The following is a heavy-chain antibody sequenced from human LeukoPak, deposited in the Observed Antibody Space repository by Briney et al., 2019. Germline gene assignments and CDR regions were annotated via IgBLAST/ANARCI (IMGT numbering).Heavy chain of an antibody. CDR1: GGSISSYY. CDR2: IYYSGST. Sequence: PSETLSLTCTVSGGSISSYYWSWIRQPPGKGLEWIGYIYYSGSTSYNPSLKSRVTISVDTSKNHFSLKLSSVTAADTAVYYCARHSRPFPMVRGVIGFDYWGQGTLVTVSS. D-gene: IGHD3-10*01. J-gene: IGHJ4*02. V-gene: IGHV4-59*08. CDR3: ARHSRPFPMVRGVIGFDY.